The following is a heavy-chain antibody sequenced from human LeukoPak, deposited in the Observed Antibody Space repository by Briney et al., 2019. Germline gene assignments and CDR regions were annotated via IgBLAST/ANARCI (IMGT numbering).Heavy chain of an antibody. Sequence: GGSLRLSCAASGFTVSSNYMSWVRQAPGKGLEWVSVIYSGGSTYYADSVKGRFTISRDNSKNTLYLQMNSLRAEDTAVYYCAKSSGYYYEEADYWGQGTLVTVSS. D-gene: IGHD3-22*01. CDR3: AKSSGYYYEEADY. CDR1: GFTVSSNY. V-gene: IGHV3-53*01. J-gene: IGHJ4*02. CDR2: IYSGGST.